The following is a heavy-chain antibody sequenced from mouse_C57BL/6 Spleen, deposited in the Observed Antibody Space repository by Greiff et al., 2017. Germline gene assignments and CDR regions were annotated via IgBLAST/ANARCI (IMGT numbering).Heavy chain of an antibody. Sequence: QVQLKQSGAELVKPGASVKLSCKASGYTFTEYTIHWVKQRSGQGLEWIGWFYPGSGSIKYNEKFKDKATMTADKSSSTVYMELSRLTSEDSAVYFCARNDDVPYAMDYWGQGTSVTVSS. J-gene: IGHJ4*01. V-gene: IGHV1-62-2*01. CDR1: GYTFTEYT. CDR3: ARNDDVPYAMDY. CDR2: FYPGSGSI.